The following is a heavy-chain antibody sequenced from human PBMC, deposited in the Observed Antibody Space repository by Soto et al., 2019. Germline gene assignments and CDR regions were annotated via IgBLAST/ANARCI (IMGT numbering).Heavy chain of an antibody. CDR2: INTDGGSS. CDR3: AREAGYCSRTSCYRRAFDT. J-gene: IGHJ3*02. Sequence: EVQLVESGGDLIQPGGSPRLSCAASGFTFSGHWMHWVRQVPGKGLEWVSRINTDGGSSAYADSVKGRFTISRDNAKNTLYLQMNGLRAEDTAVYYCAREAGYCSRTSCYRRAFDTWGQGTTVTVS. V-gene: IGHV3-74*03. CDR1: GFTFSGHW. D-gene: IGHD2-2*01.